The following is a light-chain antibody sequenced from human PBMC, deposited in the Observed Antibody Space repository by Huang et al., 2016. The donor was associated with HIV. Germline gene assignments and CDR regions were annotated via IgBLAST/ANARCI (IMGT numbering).Light chain of an antibody. V-gene: IGKV3-15*01. Sequence: EIMMTQSPATLSVSPGESATLSCRASPSVSSHLAWYQQKPGQAPRRLIYGASTRATGIPVRFSGSGSGTEFTLTISSLQSEDFAVYFCQQYDNWPYTFGQGTKLEIK. CDR1: PSVSSH. CDR2: GAS. CDR3: QQYDNWPYT. J-gene: IGKJ2*01.